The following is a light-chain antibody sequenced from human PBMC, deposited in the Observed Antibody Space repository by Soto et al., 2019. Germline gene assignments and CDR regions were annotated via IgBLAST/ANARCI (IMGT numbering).Light chain of an antibody. CDR2: ATS. CDR3: QRADIFQLT. V-gene: IGKV1-12*01. Sequence: DIQMTQFPSSVSASVGDRVTITCRASQPLGAWLAWYQQKPGKAPKLLIYATSTLESGVPSRFSGCGSGTEFSLTISSLQPVDFDTYYCQRADIFQLTFGGGTRVEIK. CDR1: QPLGAW. J-gene: IGKJ4*01.